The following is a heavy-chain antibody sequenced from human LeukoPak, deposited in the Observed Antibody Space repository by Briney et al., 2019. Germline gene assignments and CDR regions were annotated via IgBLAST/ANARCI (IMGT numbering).Heavy chain of an antibody. Sequence: GGSLRLSCAASGFTFSSYAMSWVRQAPGKGLEWVSAISGSGGSTYYADSVKGRFTISRDNSKNTLYLQMNSLRAEDTAVYYCAKAEEMATTSADFDYWGQGTLVTVSS. D-gene: IGHD5-24*01. CDR3: AKAEEMATTSADFDY. CDR1: GFTFSSYA. CDR2: ISGSGGST. V-gene: IGHV3-23*01. J-gene: IGHJ4*02.